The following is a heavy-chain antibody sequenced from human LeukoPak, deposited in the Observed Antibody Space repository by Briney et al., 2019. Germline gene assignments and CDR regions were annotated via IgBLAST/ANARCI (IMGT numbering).Heavy chain of an antibody. CDR1: GFTVSDNY. Sequence: GGSLRLSCAASGFTVSDNYMSWVRQAPGKGLEWVSVFYSGGSTRYADSVKGRFTISRDNAKNSLYLQMNSLRAEDTALYYCARDYDYGDYPGYWGQGTLVTVSS. D-gene: IGHD4-17*01. CDR2: FYSGGST. V-gene: IGHV3-53*01. J-gene: IGHJ4*02. CDR3: ARDYDYGDYPGY.